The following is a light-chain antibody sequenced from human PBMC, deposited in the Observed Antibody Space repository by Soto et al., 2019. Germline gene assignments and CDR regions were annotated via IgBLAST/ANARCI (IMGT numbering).Light chain of an antibody. CDR3: QQYNSYSWT. V-gene: IGKV1-5*01. Sequence: IQMTQAPSTLPASIGHTICITGRASQSIRTWLAWYQQKPGKAPKLLLHDASSLDSVVPSRFSGSGSETEFTLTISSLQSDDFATYYCQQYNSYSWTFGQGTKVDI. CDR2: DAS. J-gene: IGKJ1*01. CDR1: QSIRTW.